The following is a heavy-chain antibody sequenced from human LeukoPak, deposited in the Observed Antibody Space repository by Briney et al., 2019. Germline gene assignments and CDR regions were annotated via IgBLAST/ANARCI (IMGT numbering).Heavy chain of an antibody. CDR2: IYYSGST. CDR3: ARGALYCSGGSCYSTNWFDP. D-gene: IGHD2-15*01. Sequence: SETLSLTCTVSGGSISSYYWGWIRQPPGKGLEWIGYIYYSGSTNYNPSLKSRVTMSVDTSKNQFSLKLSSVTAADTAVYYCARGALYCSGGSCYSTNWFDPWGQGTLVTVSS. V-gene: IGHV4-59*12. J-gene: IGHJ5*02. CDR1: GGSISSYY.